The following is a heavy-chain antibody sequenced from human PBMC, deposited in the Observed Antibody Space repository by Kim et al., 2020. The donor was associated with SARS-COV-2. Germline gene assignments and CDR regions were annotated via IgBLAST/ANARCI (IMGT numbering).Heavy chain of an antibody. Sequence: SETLSLTCTVSGGSISSYFWSWIRQPAGKGLEWIGRVYTSGNSIYNPSLKSRLTMSVDTSKNQFSLQLNSVTAADTAVYYCAGGTLWPGDPFDFWGRGTLVTFSS. J-gene: IGHJ4*02. D-gene: IGHD4-17*01. CDR2: VYTSGNS. V-gene: IGHV4-4*07. CDR1: GGSISSYF. CDR3: AGGTLWPGDPFDF.